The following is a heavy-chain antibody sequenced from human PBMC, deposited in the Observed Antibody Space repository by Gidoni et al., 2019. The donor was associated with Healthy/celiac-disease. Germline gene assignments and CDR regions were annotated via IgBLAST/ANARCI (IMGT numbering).Heavy chain of an antibody. CDR1: GGTISSRSSY. CDR3: ARSKRLVVPAAIHSYYYYGMDV. V-gene: IGHV4-39*01. Sequence: QLQLQESGPGLVKPSETLSLTCTVSGGTISSRSSYWGWIRQPPGKGLEWIGSIYYSGSTYYNPSLKSRVTISVDTSKNQFSLKLSSVTAADTAVYYCARSKRLVVPAAIHSYYYYGMDVWGQGTTVTVSS. CDR2: IYYSGST. J-gene: IGHJ6*02. D-gene: IGHD2-2*02.